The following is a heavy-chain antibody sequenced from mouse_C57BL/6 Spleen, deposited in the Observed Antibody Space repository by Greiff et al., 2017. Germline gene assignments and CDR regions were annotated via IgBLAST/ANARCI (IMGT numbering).Heavy chain of an antibody. V-gene: IGHV1-50*01. D-gene: IGHD2-4*01. J-gene: IGHJ3*01. CDR1: GYTFTSYW. CDR2: IDPSDSYT. Sequence: QVQLQQPGAELVKPGASVKLSCKASGYTFTSYWMQWVKQRPGQGLEWIGEIDPSDSYTNYNQKFKGKATLTVDTSSSTAYMQLSSLTSEDSAVYYCASHDYDACAYWGQGTLVTVSA. CDR3: ASHDYDACAY.